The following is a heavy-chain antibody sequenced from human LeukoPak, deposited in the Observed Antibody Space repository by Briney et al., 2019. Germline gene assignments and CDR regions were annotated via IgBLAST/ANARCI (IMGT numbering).Heavy chain of an antibody. CDR1: GFTFSSYG. D-gene: IGHD2-2*01. J-gene: IGHJ6*04. Sequence: GGSLRLSCAASGFTFSSYGMHWVRQAPGKGLEWVAVISYDGSNKYYADSVKGRFTISRDNSRNTLYLQMNSLRAEDTAVYYCAKELYRYYYYGMDVWGKGTTVTVSS. CDR3: AKELYRYYYYGMDV. CDR2: ISYDGSNK. V-gene: IGHV3-30*18.